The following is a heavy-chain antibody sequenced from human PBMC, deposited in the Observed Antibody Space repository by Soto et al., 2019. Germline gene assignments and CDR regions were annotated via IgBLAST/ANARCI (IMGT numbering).Heavy chain of an antibody. CDR3: ARDVGYQGSADY. D-gene: IGHD3-16*02. V-gene: IGHV4-31*03. J-gene: IGHJ4*02. CDR2: IYYSGST. Sequence: SETQSLPCSVSGGSISSGGYYWSWMRQHPGKGLEWIGYIYYSGSTYYNPSLKSRVTISVDTSKNQFSLKLSSVTAADTAVYYCARDVGYQGSADYWGQGTLVTVSS. CDR1: GGSISSGGYY.